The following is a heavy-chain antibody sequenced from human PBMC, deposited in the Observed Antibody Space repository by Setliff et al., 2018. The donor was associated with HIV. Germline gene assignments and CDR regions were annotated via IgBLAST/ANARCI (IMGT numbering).Heavy chain of an antibody. D-gene: IGHD1-26*01. V-gene: IGHV4-34*01. CDR2: INHTGNT. J-gene: IGHJ4*02. CDR3: ASGKGCLVGPVEFDY. Sequence: PSETLSLTCAVYGWSFSGYHWNWIRQFPGKGLEWIGEINHTGNTQYNPSLKSRVTMTEETSKNQFSLKLKSVTAADTAIYFCASGKGCLVGPVEFDYWGPGTLVTVSS. CDR1: GWSFSGYH.